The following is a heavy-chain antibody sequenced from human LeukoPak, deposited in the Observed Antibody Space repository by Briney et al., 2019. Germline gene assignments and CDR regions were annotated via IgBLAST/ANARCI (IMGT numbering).Heavy chain of an antibody. D-gene: IGHD3-22*01. CDR1: GGSISSGDYY. V-gene: IGHV4-30-4*08. CDR2: IYYSGST. CDR3: ATHNSGYDSGNDVFDI. J-gene: IGHJ3*02. Sequence: PSETLSLTCTVSGGSISSGDYYWSWIRQPPGKGLEWIGYIYYSGSTYYNPSLKSRVTISVDTSKNRFSLRLSSVTAADTAVYFCATHNSGYDSGNDVFDIWGQGTMVTVSS.